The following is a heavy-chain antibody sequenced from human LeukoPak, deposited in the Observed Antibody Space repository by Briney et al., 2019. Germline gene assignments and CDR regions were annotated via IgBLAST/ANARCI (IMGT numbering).Heavy chain of an antibody. V-gene: IGHV1-46*01. Sequence: GVSVKVSCKASGYTFTSYYMQWVRQAPGRGLEWMGIINPSGGSTSYAQKFQGRVTMTRDTSTSTVYMDLSSLRSEDTAVYYCAREGRKDGGENDSSLDYWGQGTLVTVSS. CDR3: AREGRKDGGENDSSLDY. CDR1: GYTFTSYY. J-gene: IGHJ4*02. D-gene: IGHD4-23*01. CDR2: INPSGGST.